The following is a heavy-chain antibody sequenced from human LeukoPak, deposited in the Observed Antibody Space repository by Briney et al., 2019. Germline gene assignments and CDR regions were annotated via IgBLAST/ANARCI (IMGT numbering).Heavy chain of an antibody. CDR1: GGSISSYY. CDR2: IYYAGST. J-gene: IGHJ4*02. Sequence: SETLSLTCTVSGGSISSYYWTLIRQPPGKGLEWIGYIYYAGSTNYNPSLKSRVTISVDTSKNHFSLKLSSVTAADTAVYYCARNSGSYDYWGQGTLVTVSS. CDR3: ARNSGSYDY. D-gene: IGHD1-26*01. V-gene: IGHV4-59*08.